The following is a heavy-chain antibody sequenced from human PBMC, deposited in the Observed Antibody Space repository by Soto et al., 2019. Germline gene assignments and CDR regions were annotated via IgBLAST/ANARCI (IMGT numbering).Heavy chain of an antibody. J-gene: IGHJ6*02. Sequence: QVQLVQSGAEVKKPGASVKVSCKASGYTFTSYGISWVRQAPGQGLEWMGWISAYNGNTNYAQKLQCRVTMTTDTSTSTAYMELRSLRSDDTAVYYCARDLITMVRGVTDYYYGMDVWGQGTTVTVSS. CDR3: ARDLITMVRGVTDYYYGMDV. D-gene: IGHD3-10*01. V-gene: IGHV1-18*01. CDR1: GYTFTSYG. CDR2: ISAYNGNT.